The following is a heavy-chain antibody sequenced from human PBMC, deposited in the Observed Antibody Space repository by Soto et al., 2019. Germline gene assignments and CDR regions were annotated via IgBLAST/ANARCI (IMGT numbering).Heavy chain of an antibody. D-gene: IGHD6-6*01. CDR1: GGTFSRYS. Sequence: SVKVSCKASGGTFSRYSITWVRQAPGHGLEWIGRIIPIFGIASYAQKFQGRVTMTRNTSISTAYMELSSLRSEDTAVYYCARRGLSSSSNFRFYYYGMDVWGQGTTVTVSS. CDR2: IIPIFGIA. V-gene: IGHV1-69*02. J-gene: IGHJ6*02. CDR3: ARRGLSSSSNFRFYYYGMDV.